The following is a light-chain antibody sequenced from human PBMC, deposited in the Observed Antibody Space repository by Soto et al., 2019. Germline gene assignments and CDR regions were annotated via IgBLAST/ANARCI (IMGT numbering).Light chain of an antibody. CDR2: RAS. CDR1: QTIYSN. V-gene: IGKV3-15*01. J-gene: IGKJ1*01. Sequence: IMMTQSPATLSVSLGERATLSCRAGQTIYSNVAWYQQRPGQAARLLIYRASTRATGVPARFSGSGSGTEFTLTISSLQSEDFAIYYCQQYQNLWTFGQGTKVEIK. CDR3: QQYQNLWT.